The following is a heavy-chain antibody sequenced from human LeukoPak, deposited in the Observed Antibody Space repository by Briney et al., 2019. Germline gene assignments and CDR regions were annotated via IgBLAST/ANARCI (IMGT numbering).Heavy chain of an antibody. Sequence: SETLSLTCAVSGYSISSGYYWGWIRQPPGKGLELIGSIYHSGSTYYNPSLKSRVTISVDTSKNQFSLKLSSVTAADTAVYYCARSATLRVFDIWGQGTMVTVSS. V-gene: IGHV4-38-2*01. D-gene: IGHD2-15*01. CDR2: IYHSGST. CDR3: ARSATLRVFDI. J-gene: IGHJ3*02. CDR1: GYSISSGYY.